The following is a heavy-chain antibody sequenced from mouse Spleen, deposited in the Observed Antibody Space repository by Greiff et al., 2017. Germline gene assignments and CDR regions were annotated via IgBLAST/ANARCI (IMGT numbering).Heavy chain of an antibody. CDR3: ARSRDYGSSPFDY. D-gene: IGHD1-1*01. J-gene: IGHJ2*01. CDR1: GYTFTDYY. V-gene: IGHV1-76*01. CDR2: IYPGSGNT. Sequence: QVQLKESGAELVRPGASVKLSCKASGYTFTDYYINWVKQRPGQGLEWIARIYPGSGNTYYNEKFKGKATLTAEKSSSTAYMQLSSLTSEDSAVYFCARSRDYGSSPFDYWGQGTTLTVSS.